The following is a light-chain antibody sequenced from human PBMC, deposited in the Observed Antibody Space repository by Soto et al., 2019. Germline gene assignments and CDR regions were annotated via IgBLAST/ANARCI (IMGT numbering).Light chain of an antibody. V-gene: IGLV2-11*01. Sequence: QSVLTQPRSVSGSPGQSVTISCTGTSSDVGGYNYVSWYQQHPGKAPKLIIYDVSERPSGVPDRFSGSKSGNTASLTISGLQPDDEADYYCCSYAGSYTLYVFGTGTKVXVL. CDR1: SSDVGGYNY. CDR3: CSYAGSYTLYV. CDR2: DVS. J-gene: IGLJ1*01.